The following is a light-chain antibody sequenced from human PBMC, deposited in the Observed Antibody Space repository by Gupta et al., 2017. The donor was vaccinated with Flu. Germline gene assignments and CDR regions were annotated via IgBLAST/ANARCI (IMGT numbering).Light chain of an antibody. J-gene: IGLJ2*01. CDR1: ALAKHY. CDR3: QTADSSDTSLI. Sequence: SYELTQPPSVSVSPGQTATITCSGDALAKHYASWYPHKPGQAPVVVIYKDTERPSGIPERFSGSSSGTTVTLTISGVQAEDEADYYCQTADSSDTSLIFGGGTKLAVL. V-gene: IGLV3-25*02. CDR2: KDT.